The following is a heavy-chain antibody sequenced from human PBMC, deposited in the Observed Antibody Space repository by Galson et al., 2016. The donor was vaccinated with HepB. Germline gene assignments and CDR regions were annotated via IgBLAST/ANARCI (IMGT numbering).Heavy chain of an antibody. V-gene: IGHV4-34*01. Sequence: ETLSLTCAVYGGSFSGYYWSWIRQPPGMGLEWIGEINHSGITNYNPSLKSRVTISVDTSKNQFSLKLSSVTAADTALYYCARYLSRYSSSWFLVPGRNYFDYWGQGTLATVSS. CDR2: INHSGIT. CDR3: ARYLSRYSSSWFLVPGRNYFDY. J-gene: IGHJ4*02. D-gene: IGHD6-13*01. CDR1: GGSFSGYY.